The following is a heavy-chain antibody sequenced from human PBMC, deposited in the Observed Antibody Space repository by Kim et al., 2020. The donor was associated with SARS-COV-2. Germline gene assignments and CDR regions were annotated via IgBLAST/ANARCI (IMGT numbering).Heavy chain of an antibody. D-gene: IGHD3-16*02. V-gene: IGHV3-9*01. CDR3: AKDLDMITFGGVIVISYGMDV. J-gene: IGHJ6*02. CDR2: ISWNSGSI. Sequence: GGSLRLSCAASGFTFDDYAMHWVRQAPGKGLEWVSGISWNSGSIGYADSVKGRFTISRDNAKNSLYLQMNSLRAEDTALYYCAKDLDMITFGGVIVISYGMDVWGQGTTVTVSS. CDR1: GFTFDDYA.